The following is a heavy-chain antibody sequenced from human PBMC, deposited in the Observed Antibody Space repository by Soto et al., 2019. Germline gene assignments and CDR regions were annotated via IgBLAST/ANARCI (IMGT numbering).Heavy chain of an antibody. CDR3: ATLPHYVWGSYRYTSPEFDY. D-gene: IGHD3-16*02. CDR2: IWYDGSNK. V-gene: IGHV3-33*01. CDR1: GFTFSSYG. J-gene: IGHJ4*02. Sequence: GGSLRLSCAASGFTFSSYGMHWVRQAPGKGLEWVAVIWYDGSNKYYADSVKGRFTISRDNSKNTLYLQMNSLRAEDTAVYYCATLPHYVWGSYRYTSPEFDYWGQGTLVTVSS.